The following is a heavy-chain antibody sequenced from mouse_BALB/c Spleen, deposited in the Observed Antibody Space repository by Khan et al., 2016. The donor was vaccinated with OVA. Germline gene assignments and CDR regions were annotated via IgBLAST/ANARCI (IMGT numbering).Heavy chain of an antibody. V-gene: IGHV1S135*01. Sequence: VQLQQSGPELMKPGASVNISCKASGYSFTTYYIHWVKQSRGKSLEWIGYVDPFNTDTDYNQKFKGQATLTVDKSSNHAYMHLSGLTSEDSAVYYGARGTFDYWGQGTLVTVSA. CDR3: ARGTFDY. D-gene: IGHD3-3*01. CDR2: VDPFNTDT. CDR1: GYSFTTYY. J-gene: IGHJ3*01.